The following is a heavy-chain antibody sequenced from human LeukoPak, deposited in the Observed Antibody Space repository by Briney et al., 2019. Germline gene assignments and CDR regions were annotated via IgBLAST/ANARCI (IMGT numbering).Heavy chain of an antibody. V-gene: IGHV3-49*04. J-gene: IGHJ4*02. D-gene: IGHD2-15*01. CDR2: IRGRPNTGTT. CDR3: ARGQTVVGAKYYFDH. Sequence: GGSLRLSCAASGFTFSSYWMTWVRQAPGKGLEWVGFIRGRPNTGTTEYAASVKGRFIISRDDSRTIAYLQMNTLKTEDTAVYFCARGQTVVGAKYYFDHWGQGNLVTVSS. CDR1: GFTFSSYW.